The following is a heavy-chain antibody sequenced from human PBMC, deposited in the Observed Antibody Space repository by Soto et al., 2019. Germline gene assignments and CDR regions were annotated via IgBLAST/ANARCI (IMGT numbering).Heavy chain of an antibody. V-gene: IGHV4-61*08. CDR2: IQYSGDT. CDR3: ARHDYSDRAFDL. J-gene: IGHJ3*01. Sequence: SETLSLTCIVSGGSVGSGAYYWSWIRQPPGNALEWIGYIQYSGDTNYNSSLKSRVTISVDMSRNRFSLKLTSVTAADTAFYYCARHDYSDRAFDLWGQGTMVTGSS. D-gene: IGHD3-22*01. CDR1: GGSVGSGAYY.